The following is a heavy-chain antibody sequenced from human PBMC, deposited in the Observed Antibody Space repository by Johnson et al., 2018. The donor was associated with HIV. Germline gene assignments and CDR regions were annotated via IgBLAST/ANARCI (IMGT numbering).Heavy chain of an antibody. CDR1: GFTFSSYA. J-gene: IGHJ3*02. CDR3: AKDRSTGWYPAFDI. V-gene: IGHV3-23*04. D-gene: IGHD6-19*01. CDR2: ISGGGTST. Sequence: VQLVESGGGLVQPGGSMRLSCAASGFTFSSYAMSWVRQAPGKGLEWVSAISGGGTSTFYADSVKGRFTISRDNSKNTLYLQMNSLRAEDTALYYCAKDRSTGWYPAFDIWGQGTVVTISS.